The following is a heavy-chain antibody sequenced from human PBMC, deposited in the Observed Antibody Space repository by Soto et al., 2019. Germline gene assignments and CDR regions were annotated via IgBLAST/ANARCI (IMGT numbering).Heavy chain of an antibody. Sequence: ASVKVSCKASGYTFTGYYMHWVRQAPGQGLEWMGWINPNSGGTNYAQKFQGWVTMTRDTSISTAYMELSRLRSDDTAVYYCARDKAHWSSSGYYYYGMDVWGQGTTVTLSS. CDR1: GYTFTGYY. CDR3: ARDKAHWSSSGYYYYGMDV. J-gene: IGHJ6*02. V-gene: IGHV1-2*04. CDR2: INPNSGGT. D-gene: IGHD6-6*01.